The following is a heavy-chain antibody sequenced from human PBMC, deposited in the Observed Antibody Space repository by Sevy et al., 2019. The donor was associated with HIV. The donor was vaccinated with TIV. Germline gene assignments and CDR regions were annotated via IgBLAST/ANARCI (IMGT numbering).Heavy chain of an antibody. J-gene: IGHJ4*02. CDR2: IKQDMSEK. D-gene: IGHD3-22*01. CDR1: GFTFSSYW. Sequence: GGSLRLSCAASGFTFSSYWMTWVRQAPAKGLEWVANIKQDMSEKYYADSVKGRFTISRDNARNSLYLQMESLRAEDTAVYYCARAQQVTMLVVIGGLYFDFWGQGTLVTVSS. CDR3: ARAQQVTMLVVIGGLYFDF. V-gene: IGHV3-7*01.